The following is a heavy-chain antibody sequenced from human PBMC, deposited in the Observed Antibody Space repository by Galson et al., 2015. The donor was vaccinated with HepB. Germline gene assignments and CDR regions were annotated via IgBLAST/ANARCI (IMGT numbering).Heavy chain of an antibody. CDR3: AREIGPLTMTRGYLAS. D-gene: IGHD3-10*01. Sequence: SMRLPCAGSGFNFGDHAMHWVRQVPGKGLEWVSAIRWNSGGVGYADSARGRFTISRDNARNSVSLLMNSLRVEDTALYYCAREIGPLTMTRGYLASWGQGTLVTITS. CDR2: IRWNSGGV. CDR1: GFNFGDHA. J-gene: IGHJ1*01. V-gene: IGHV3-9*01.